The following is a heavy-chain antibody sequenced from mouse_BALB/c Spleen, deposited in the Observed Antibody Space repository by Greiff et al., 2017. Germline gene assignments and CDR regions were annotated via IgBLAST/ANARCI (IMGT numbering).Heavy chain of an antibody. D-gene: IGHD2-3*01. Sequence: EVKLQESGPELVKPGASMKISCKASGYSFTGYTMNWVKQSHGKNLEWIGLINPYNGGTSYNQKFKGKATLTVDKSSSTAYMELLSLTSEDSAVYYCARGFYDGYPYYAMDYWGQGTSVTVSS. CDR1: GYSFTGYT. CDR2: INPYNGGT. V-gene: IGHV1-18*01. CDR3: ARGFYDGYPYYAMDY. J-gene: IGHJ4*01.